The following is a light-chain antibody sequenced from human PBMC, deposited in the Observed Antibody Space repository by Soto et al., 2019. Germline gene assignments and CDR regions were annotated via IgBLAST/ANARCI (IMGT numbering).Light chain of an antibody. CDR1: NSDVGGYNY. J-gene: IGLJ1*01. V-gene: IGLV2-14*01. CDR3: NSYTSSSAPDV. Sequence: QSALTQPASVSGSPGQSITISCTGTNSDVGGYNYVSWYQQHPGKAPKLMIYDVSNRPSGVSNRFSGSKSGNTASLTISGLQAEDEAEYYCNSYTSSSAPDVFGTGTKVTVL. CDR2: DVS.